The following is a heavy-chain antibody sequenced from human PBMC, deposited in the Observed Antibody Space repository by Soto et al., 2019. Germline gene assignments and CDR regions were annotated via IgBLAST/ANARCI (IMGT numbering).Heavy chain of an antibody. CDR1: GGSISNYY. D-gene: IGHD5-18*01. CDR3: ARHRYSYGVYYFDY. CDR2: IYYSGST. V-gene: IGHV4-59*08. Sequence: SETLSLTCLVSGGSISNYYWSWVRQPPGKGLEWIGYIYYSGSTNYNPSLTSRVTISVDTSKNQFSLKLSSVTAADTAVYYCARHRYSYGVYYFDYWGQGTLVTVSS. J-gene: IGHJ4*02.